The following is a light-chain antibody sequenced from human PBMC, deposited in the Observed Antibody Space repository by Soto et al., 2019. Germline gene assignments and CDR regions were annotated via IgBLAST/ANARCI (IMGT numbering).Light chain of an antibody. CDR2: EAS. CDR1: QDITNH. Sequence: DIQMTQSPTSLSASVGDRVTITCQASQDITNHLNWYQQKPGKAPKLLIYEASNLETGVPSRFSGGGSGTDFTLTISSLQHEDFATYYCQQYGPYLLTFGPGTKVH. CDR3: QQYGPYLLT. V-gene: IGKV1-33*01. J-gene: IGKJ3*01.